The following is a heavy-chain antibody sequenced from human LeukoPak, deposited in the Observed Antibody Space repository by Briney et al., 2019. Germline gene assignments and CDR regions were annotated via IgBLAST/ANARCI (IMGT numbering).Heavy chain of an antibody. CDR1: GYTCTNYD. CDR2: MNPNSGNT. Sequence: ASVKVSCKASGYTCTNYDINWVRQATGQGLEWMGWMNPNSGNTGYAHKFQGRVTITRNTSISTAYMELSSLRSEDTAVYYCARRGGHITMVRGVIIDGGYYMDVWGKGTTVTVSS. CDR3: ARRGGHITMVRGVIIDGGYYMDV. V-gene: IGHV1-8*03. D-gene: IGHD3-10*01. J-gene: IGHJ6*03.